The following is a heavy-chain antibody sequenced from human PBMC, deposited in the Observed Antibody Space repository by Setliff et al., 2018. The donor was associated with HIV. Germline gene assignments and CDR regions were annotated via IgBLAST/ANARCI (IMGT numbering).Heavy chain of an antibody. V-gene: IGHV4-31*03. CDR2: IYYSGDT. Sequence: SETLSLTCTVSGGSIYSGAYYWAWIRQHPGRGLEWIGHIYYSGDTHYNPSLKSRLTISIDTSVNQFSLKLSSVTAADTAVYFCARIAWYSEPTYGHDLYYFDFWGQGSLVTVSS. J-gene: IGHJ4*02. CDR3: ARIAWYSEPTYGHDLYYFDF. D-gene: IGHD6-13*01. CDR1: GGSIYSGAYY.